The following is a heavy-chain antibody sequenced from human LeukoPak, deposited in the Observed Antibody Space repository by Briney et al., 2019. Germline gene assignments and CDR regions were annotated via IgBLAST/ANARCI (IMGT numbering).Heavy chain of an antibody. D-gene: IGHD3-3*01. Sequence: ASVKVSCKASGYTFTGYYMHWVRQAPGQGLEWMGWINPNSGGTNYAQKFQGRVTMTRDTSISTAYMELSRLRSDDTAVYYCARDLGAVLRFLERPMGWFDPWGQGTLVTVSS. CDR2: INPNSGGT. CDR3: ARDLGAVLRFLERPMGWFDP. V-gene: IGHV1-2*02. J-gene: IGHJ5*02. CDR1: GYTFTGYY.